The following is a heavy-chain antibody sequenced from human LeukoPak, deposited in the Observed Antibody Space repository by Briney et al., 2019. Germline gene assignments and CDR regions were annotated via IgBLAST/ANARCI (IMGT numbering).Heavy chain of an antibody. V-gene: IGHV4-34*01. CDR3: GKGQGRAGGNTNN. CDR2: INHSGST. J-gene: IGHJ4*02. D-gene: IGHD4-23*01. CDR1: GGSFSGYY. Sequence: PSETLSLTCAVYGGSFSGYYWSWIRQPPGKGLEWIGEINHSGSTNYNPSLKSRVTISVDTSKNQFSLKLSSVTAADTAGYYCGKGQGRAGGNTNNWAKETLFT.